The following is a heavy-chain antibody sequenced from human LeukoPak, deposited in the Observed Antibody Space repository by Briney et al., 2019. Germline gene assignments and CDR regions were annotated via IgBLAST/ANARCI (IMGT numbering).Heavy chain of an antibody. J-gene: IGHJ4*02. CDR3: ARDYDFWSGYYILPFDY. CDR1: GYTFTSYG. Sequence: ASVKVSCKASGYTFTSYGISWVRQAPGQGLEWMGWISAYNGNTNYAQKLQGRVTMTTDTSTSTAYMELRSLRSDGTAVYYCARDYDFWSGYYILPFDYWGQGTLVTVSS. D-gene: IGHD3-3*01. V-gene: IGHV1-18*01. CDR2: ISAYNGNT.